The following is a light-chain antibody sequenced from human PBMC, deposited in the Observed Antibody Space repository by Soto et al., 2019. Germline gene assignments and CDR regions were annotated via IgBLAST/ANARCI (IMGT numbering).Light chain of an antibody. Sequence: IQMTQSPSSLSASVGDSVTVTCRASQSINIYLNWYQQKPGKAPTLLIYGASSLQSGVPSRISGCGSRTGFTVTISSLQPEDFATCYYEQSYRSPYTFGQGTKLVIK. CDR1: QSINIY. V-gene: IGKV1-39*01. CDR2: GAS. J-gene: IGKJ2*01. CDR3: EQSYRSPYT.